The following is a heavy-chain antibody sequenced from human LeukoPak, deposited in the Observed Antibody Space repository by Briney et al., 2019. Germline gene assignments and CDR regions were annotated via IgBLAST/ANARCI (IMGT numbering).Heavy chain of an antibody. CDR2: IHSDGTT. D-gene: IGHD3-16*01. CDR1: GGSLTNYY. V-gene: IGHV4-4*09. CDR3: ARLNFRGGEALHFDS. J-gene: IGHJ4*02. Sequence: PSETLSLTCSVSGGSLTNYYWGWIRQPPGKGLEFIGYIHSDGTTNYDSSLQSRVAISLDTSKIQSSLRLYSVTAADTALYFCARLNFRGGEALHFDSWGQGTLVTASS.